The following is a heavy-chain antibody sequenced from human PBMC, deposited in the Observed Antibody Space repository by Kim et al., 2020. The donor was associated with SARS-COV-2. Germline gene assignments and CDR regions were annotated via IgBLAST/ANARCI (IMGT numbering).Heavy chain of an antibody. D-gene: IGHD6-19*01. V-gene: IGHV3-21*01. J-gene: IGHJ4*02. CDR1: GFTFSSYS. CDR3: ARSGIIAVADLDY. Sequence: GGSLRLSCAASGFTFSSYSMNWVRQAPGKGLEWVSSISSSSSYIYYADSVKGRFTISRDNAKNSLYLQMNSLRAEDTAVYYCARSGIIAVADLDYWGQGTLVTVSS. CDR2: ISSSSSYI.